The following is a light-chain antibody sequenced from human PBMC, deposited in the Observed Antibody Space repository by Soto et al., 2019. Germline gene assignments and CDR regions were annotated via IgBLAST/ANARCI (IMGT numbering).Light chain of an antibody. V-gene: IGKV1-13*02. J-gene: IGKJ4*01. Sequence: AIPLTQSPSSLSASVGDRVTITCRASQGISSALAWYQQKPGKAPKLLIYDASSLESGFPSRFSGSESGTDSILPISSLQPKDFANYYSQQFNSYPATFGGGTKVEIK. CDR2: DAS. CDR1: QGISSA. CDR3: QQFNSYPAT.